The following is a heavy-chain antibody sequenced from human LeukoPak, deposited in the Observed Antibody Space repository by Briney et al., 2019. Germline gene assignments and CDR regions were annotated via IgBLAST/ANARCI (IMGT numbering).Heavy chain of an antibody. CDR1: GFAFSSYG. Sequence: GGSLRLSCAASGFAFSSYGMHWVRQAPGKGLQWLAFTRLDGTLQYYADSVKGRFTVSRDNSLNTLYLQMNSLSGDDTAVYFCARSGGSYGPGPWGQGTLVTVAS. D-gene: IGHD3-16*01. J-gene: IGHJ5*02. V-gene: IGHV3-30*02. CDR3: ARSGGSYGPGP. CDR2: TRLDGTLQ.